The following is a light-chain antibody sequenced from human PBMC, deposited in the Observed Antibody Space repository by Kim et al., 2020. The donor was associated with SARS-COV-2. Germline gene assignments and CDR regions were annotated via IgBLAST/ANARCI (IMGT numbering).Light chain of an antibody. CDR1: QSISSY. CDR3: QQSYSAPLT. CDR2: AAS. Sequence: ASVGDRVTITCRASQSISSYLNWYQQKPGKAPKLLIYAASSLQSGVPSRFSGSGSGTDFTLTITSLQPEDFATYYCQQSYSAPLTFGGGTKVDIK. J-gene: IGKJ4*01. V-gene: IGKV1-39*01.